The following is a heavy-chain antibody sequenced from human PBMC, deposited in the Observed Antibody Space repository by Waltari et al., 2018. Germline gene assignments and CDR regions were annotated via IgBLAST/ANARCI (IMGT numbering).Heavy chain of an antibody. CDR3: ARDRGATGTFDY. V-gene: IGHV4-31*03. D-gene: IGHD1-1*01. CDR1: GGSISSGGYY. J-gene: IGHJ4*02. CDR2: IYYSGST. Sequence: QVQLQESGPGLVKPSQTMSLPCTVSGGSISSGGYYWSRTRQHPGKGLEWIGYIYYSGSTYYNPSLKSRVTISVDTSKNQFSLKLSSVTAADTAVYYCARDRGATGTFDYWGQGTLVTVSS.